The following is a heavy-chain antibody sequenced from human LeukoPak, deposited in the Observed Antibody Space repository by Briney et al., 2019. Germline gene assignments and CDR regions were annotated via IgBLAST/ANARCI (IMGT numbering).Heavy chain of an antibody. J-gene: IGHJ4*02. CDR1: GLTFNSNW. CDR2: IKQDGSEK. D-gene: IGHD3-22*01. CDR3: ARDKYYDRYFDS. Sequence: GGSLRLSCVGSGLTFNSNWMSWVRQAPGKGLEWVANIKQDGSEKFYVDSVKGRFTISRDNAKNSVSLQMNSLRVEDTAVYYCARDKYYDRYFDSWGQGTLVTVSS. V-gene: IGHV3-7*01.